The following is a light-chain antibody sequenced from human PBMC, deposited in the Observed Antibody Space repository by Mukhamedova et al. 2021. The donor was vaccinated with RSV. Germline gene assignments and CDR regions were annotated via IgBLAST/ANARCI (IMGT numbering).Light chain of an antibody. CDR2: DAS. Sequence: RVTITCQASQDISNYLNWYQQKPGKAPKLLIYDASNLETGVPSRFSGSGSGTEFTLTISSLQPDDFATYYCQHWTFGQGTKVEIK. CDR1: QDISNY. V-gene: IGKV1-33*01. J-gene: IGKJ1*01. CDR3: QHWT.